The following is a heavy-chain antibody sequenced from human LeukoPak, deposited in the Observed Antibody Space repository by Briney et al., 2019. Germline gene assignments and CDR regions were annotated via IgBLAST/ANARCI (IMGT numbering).Heavy chain of an antibody. Sequence: SETLSLTCTVSGGSISSYYWSWIRQPPGKGLEWIGEINHSGSTNYNPSLKSRVTISVDTSKNQFSLKLSSVTAADTAVYYCARRSYGALDAFDIWGQGTMVTVSS. D-gene: IGHD1-26*01. CDR1: GGSISSYY. CDR2: INHSGST. J-gene: IGHJ3*02. CDR3: ARRSYGALDAFDI. V-gene: IGHV4-59*08.